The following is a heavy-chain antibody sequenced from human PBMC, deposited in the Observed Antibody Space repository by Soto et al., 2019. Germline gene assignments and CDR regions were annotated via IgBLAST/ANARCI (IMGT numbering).Heavy chain of an antibody. V-gene: IGHV1-3*01. D-gene: IGHD3-10*01. CDR3: ARDYYTAYYYGSGSPSGYFDY. CDR1: GYNFTSYA. Sequence: QVQLVQSGAEVKKPGASVKVSCKASGYNFTSYAMHWVRQAPGQRLEWMGWINAGNGNTKYSQKFQGRVTITRDTSASTAYMELSSPRSEDTAVYYCARDYYTAYYYGSGSPSGYFDYWGQGTLVTVSS. CDR2: INAGNGNT. J-gene: IGHJ4*02.